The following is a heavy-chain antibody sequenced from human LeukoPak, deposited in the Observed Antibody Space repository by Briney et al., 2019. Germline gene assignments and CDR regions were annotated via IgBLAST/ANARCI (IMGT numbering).Heavy chain of an antibody. CDR1: GGSISSYY. V-gene: IGHV4-59*01. CDR3: ARDREDGTDY. CDR2: IYYSGST. D-gene: IGHD1-14*01. J-gene: IGHJ4*02. Sequence: PSETLSLTCTVSGGSISSYYWSWIRQPPGKGLEWIGYIYYSGSTNYNPSLKSRVTISVDTSKNQFSLKLSSVTAADTAVYYCARDREDGTDYWGQGTLVTASS.